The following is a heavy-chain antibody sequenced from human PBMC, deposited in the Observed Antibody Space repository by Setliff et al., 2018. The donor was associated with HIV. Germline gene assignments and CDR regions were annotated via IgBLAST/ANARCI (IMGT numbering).Heavy chain of an antibody. CDR1: GHSFTTFW. CDR2: IYPGDSGT. V-gene: IGHV5-51*01. J-gene: IGHJ3*02. CDR3: TRLAYAFDI. Sequence: PGESLKISCQGSGHSFTTFWVGWVRQMPGKGLEWMGIIYPGDSGTKYSPSFRGQVTISADKSSRTVYLQWSSLEASDTAIYYCTRLAYAFDIWGQGTLVTVSS.